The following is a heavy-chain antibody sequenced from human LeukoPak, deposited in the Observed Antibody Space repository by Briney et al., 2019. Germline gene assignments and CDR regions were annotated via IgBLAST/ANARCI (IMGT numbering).Heavy chain of an antibody. CDR3: ARDRYYYYYMDV. CDR1: GGSISSGSYY. J-gene: IGHJ6*03. Sequence: LSETLSLTCPVSGGSISSGSYYWSWIRQPAGKGLEWIGRIYTSGSTNYNPSLKSRVTISVDTSKNQFSLKLSSVTAADTAVYYCARDRYYYYYMDVWGKGTTVTVSS. CDR2: IYTSGST. V-gene: IGHV4-61*02.